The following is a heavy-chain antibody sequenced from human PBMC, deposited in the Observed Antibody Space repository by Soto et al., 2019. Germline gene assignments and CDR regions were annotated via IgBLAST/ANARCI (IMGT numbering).Heavy chain of an antibody. CDR2: ITGYGATT. D-gene: IGHD6-19*01. Sequence: EAQLLESGGGLVQPGGSLRLSCSASGFIFNNYAMSWVRQAPGKGLEWVSGITGYGATTYYAESVKGRFTICRDNSKNTLYLQMSTLTAEDTAVYYCARDPLLYDSDWYPNWFGPWGQGTLVTVSS. CDR1: GFIFNNYA. V-gene: IGHV3-23*01. CDR3: ARDPLLYDSDWYPNWFGP. J-gene: IGHJ5*02.